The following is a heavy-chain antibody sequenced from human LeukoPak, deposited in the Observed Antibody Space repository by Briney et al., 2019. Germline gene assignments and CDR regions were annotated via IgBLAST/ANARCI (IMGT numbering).Heavy chain of an antibody. CDR1: GFTFSSDA. J-gene: IGHJ6*03. CDR3: AKVGKAARIHGTTSRYYYYYMDV. V-gene: IGHV3-23*01. Sequence: GVSLRLSCAASGFTFSSDAMSWVRQAPGKGLEWVSAISGSGGSTYYADSVKGRFTISRDNSKNTLYLQMNSLRAEDTAIYYCAKVGKAARIHGTTSRYYYYYMDVWGKGTTVTISS. D-gene: IGHD1-20*01. CDR2: ISGSGGST.